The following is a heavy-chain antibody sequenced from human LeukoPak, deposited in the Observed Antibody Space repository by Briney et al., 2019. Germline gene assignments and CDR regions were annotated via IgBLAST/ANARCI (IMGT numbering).Heavy chain of an antibody. CDR3: AKDIGGSSTSSGVFDL. V-gene: IGHV4-59*01. D-gene: IGHD2-2*01. CDR1: GASMSDYY. CDR2: IYYGGST. J-gene: IGHJ4*02. Sequence: PSETLSLTCTVSGASMSDYYWSWIRQPPGKGLEWIGYIYYGGSTKDNASLKSRVPMSVDPSKNQFSLKLSSVTAADTAVYYCAKDIGGSSTSSGVFDLWGQGTLVTVSS.